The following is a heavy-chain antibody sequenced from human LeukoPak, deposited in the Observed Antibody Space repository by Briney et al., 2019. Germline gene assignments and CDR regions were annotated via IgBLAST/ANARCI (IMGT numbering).Heavy chain of an antibody. V-gene: IGHV3-33*08. J-gene: IGHJ5*02. Sequence: GGSLRLSCAASGFTFSSYWMHWVRQAPGKGLEWVAVILYNGSNKYYADSVKGRFTISRDNSKNTLYLQMNSLRVEDTAVYYCARAGGYCSGGSCYRGYSWFDPWGQGTLVTVSS. CDR2: ILYNGSNK. D-gene: IGHD2-15*01. CDR3: ARAGGYCSGGSCYRGYSWFDP. CDR1: GFTFSSYW.